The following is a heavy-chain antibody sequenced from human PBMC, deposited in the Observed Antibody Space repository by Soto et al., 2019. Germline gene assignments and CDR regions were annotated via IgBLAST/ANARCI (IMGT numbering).Heavy chain of an antibody. V-gene: IGHV4-39*01. J-gene: IGHJ4*02. Sequence: SQTLSLTCIASGISVSTSDYDWGWVRQPPGKGLDWIGNIYYSGSTFYNPSLRSRVTLSVDTSKNQFSLRLNSVTAADTAVYFCAGLVVTGSRNSDFDYWGQGTLVTVYS. CDR2: IYYSGST. D-gene: IGHD1-26*01. CDR1: GISVSTSDYD. CDR3: AGLVVTGSRNSDFDY.